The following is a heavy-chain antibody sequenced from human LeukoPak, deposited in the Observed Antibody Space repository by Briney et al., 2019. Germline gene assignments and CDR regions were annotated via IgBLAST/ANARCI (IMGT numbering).Heavy chain of an antibody. CDR3: ATQDIVVWAFDY. Sequence: PSETLSLTCAVPGGSISSSNWWSWVRQPPGKGLEWIGEIYHSGSTNYNPSLKSRVTISVDKSKNQFSLKLSSVTAADTAVYYCATQDIVVWAFDYWGQGTLVTVSS. J-gene: IGHJ4*02. CDR2: IYHSGST. D-gene: IGHD2-15*01. V-gene: IGHV4-4*02. CDR1: GGSISSSNW.